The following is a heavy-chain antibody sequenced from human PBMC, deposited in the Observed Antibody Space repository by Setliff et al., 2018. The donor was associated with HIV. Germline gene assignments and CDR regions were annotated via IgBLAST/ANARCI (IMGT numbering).Heavy chain of an antibody. Sequence: GESLKISCVAAGFRFGDYPMHWVRQAPGQGLEWLSLITWDGNKIFYEDSVRGRFRISRDNRRNSLFLQMDSLRFEDTATYYCAKVGGDGRYYYYHMDVWGNGTTVTVSS. CDR1: GFRFGDYP. J-gene: IGHJ6*04. CDR2: ITWDGNKI. CDR3: AKVGGDGRYYYYHMDV. V-gene: IGHV3-43*01. D-gene: IGHD3-10*01.